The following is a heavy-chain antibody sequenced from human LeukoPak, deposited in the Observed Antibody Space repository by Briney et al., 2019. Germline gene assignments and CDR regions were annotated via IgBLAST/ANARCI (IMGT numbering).Heavy chain of an antibody. Sequence: SETLSLTCTGSGGSISSYYWSWIRQPPGKGLEWIGYIYYSGSTNYNPSLKSRVTISVDTSKNQFSLKLSSVTAADTAVYYCARHSGDWFDPWGQGTLVTVSS. D-gene: IGHD3-10*01. CDR1: GGSISSYY. CDR2: IYYSGST. CDR3: ARHSGDWFDP. J-gene: IGHJ5*02. V-gene: IGHV4-59*08.